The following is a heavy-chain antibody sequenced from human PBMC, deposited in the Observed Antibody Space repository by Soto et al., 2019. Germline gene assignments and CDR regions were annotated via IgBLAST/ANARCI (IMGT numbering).Heavy chain of an antibody. Sequence: SETLSLTCAVYGGSFSGYYWSWIRQPPGKGLEWIGEINHSGSTNYNPSLKSRVTISVDTSKNQFSLKLSSVTAADTAVYYCARGPRYFDWFRSRRWFDPWGQGTLVTVSS. J-gene: IGHJ5*02. V-gene: IGHV4-34*01. CDR1: GGSFSGYY. CDR2: INHSGST. CDR3: ARGPRYFDWFRSRRWFDP. D-gene: IGHD3-9*01.